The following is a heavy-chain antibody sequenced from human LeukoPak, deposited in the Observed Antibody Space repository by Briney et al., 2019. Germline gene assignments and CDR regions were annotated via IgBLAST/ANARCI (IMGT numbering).Heavy chain of an antibody. J-gene: IGHJ4*02. CDR2: IRYDGSNK. CDR1: GFTFSSYG. D-gene: IGHD4-11*01. Sequence: PGGSLRLSCAASGFTFSSYGMHWVRQAPGKGLEWVAFIRYDGSNKYYADSVKGRFTISRDNSKNTLYLQMNSLRPEDTAVYYCAKDYSTYLLDFSIGYWGQGTLVTVSS. CDR3: AKDYSTYLLDFSIGY. V-gene: IGHV3-30*02.